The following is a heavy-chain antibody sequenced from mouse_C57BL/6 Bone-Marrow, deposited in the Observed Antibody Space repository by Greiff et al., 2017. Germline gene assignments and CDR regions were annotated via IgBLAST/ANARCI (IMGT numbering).Heavy chain of an antibody. CDR1: GYAFTNYL. V-gene: IGHV1-54*01. J-gene: IGHJ3*01. CDR3: AHHRGPYYGRAPWFAY. CDR2: INPGSGGT. D-gene: IGHD1-1*01. Sequence: VQLQQSGAELVRPGTSVKVSCKASGYAFTNYLIEWVKQRPGQGLEWIGVINPGSGGTNYNEKFKGKATLTADKSSSTAYMQLSSLTSEDSAVYFWAHHRGPYYGRAPWFAYWGQGTLVTVSA.